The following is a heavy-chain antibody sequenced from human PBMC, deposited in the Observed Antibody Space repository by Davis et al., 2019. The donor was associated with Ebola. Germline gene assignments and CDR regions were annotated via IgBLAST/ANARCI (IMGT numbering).Heavy chain of an antibody. Sequence: PGGSLRLSCEASGFTFSDYAMAWVRQAPGKGLEWVSGISGGGGITRYADSVKGRVTVSRDNAKNTLYLQMDSLRAEDTALYYCAKSKGLVVGAADYWGQGTLVTVSS. D-gene: IGHD2-15*01. J-gene: IGHJ4*02. CDR3: AKSKGLVVGAADY. CDR1: GFTFSDYA. V-gene: IGHV3-23*01. CDR2: ISGGGGIT.